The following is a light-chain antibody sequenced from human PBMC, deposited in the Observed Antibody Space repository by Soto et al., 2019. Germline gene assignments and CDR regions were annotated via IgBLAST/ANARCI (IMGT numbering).Light chain of an antibody. CDR1: SSDVGNYNY. V-gene: IGLV2-14*01. J-gene: IGLJ2*01. CDR3: TSFSTGSSYPI. CDR2: QVT. Sequence: QSALTQPASVSGSPGQSITISCTGTSSDVGNYNYVSWYQETPGKAPRLIIYQVTNRPSGVSNRFSGSKSGNTASLTISGLQADDEADYYCTSFSTGSSYPIFGGGPKVTVL.